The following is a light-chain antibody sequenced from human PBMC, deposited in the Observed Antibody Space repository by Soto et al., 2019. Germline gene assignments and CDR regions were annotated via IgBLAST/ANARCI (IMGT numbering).Light chain of an antibody. CDR2: GAS. J-gene: IGKJ1*01. CDR1: QSVSSSY. V-gene: IGKV3-20*01. Sequence: EIVLTQSPCSLSLSPGERATLFCRASQSVSSSYLAWYQQKPGQAPRLLIYGASSRATGIPDRFSGSGSGTDFTLTISRLEPEDFAVYYCQQYGNSPQTFGQGTKVDI. CDR3: QQYGNSPQT.